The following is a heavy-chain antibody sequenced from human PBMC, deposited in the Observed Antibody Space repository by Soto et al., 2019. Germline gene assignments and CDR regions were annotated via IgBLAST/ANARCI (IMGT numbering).Heavy chain of an antibody. V-gene: IGHV1-18*01. CDR1: GYTFTSYG. Sequence: QVQLVQSGAEVKKPGASVKVSCKASGYTFTSYGISWVRQAPGQGLEWMGWISAYNGNTNYAQKLQGRVTMTTDTSTSTAYMELRSLRSDDTVVYYCARARRFLLWFGESPDRGMDVWGQGTTVTVSS. CDR3: ARARRFLLWFGESPDRGMDV. CDR2: ISAYNGNT. D-gene: IGHD3-10*01. J-gene: IGHJ6*02.